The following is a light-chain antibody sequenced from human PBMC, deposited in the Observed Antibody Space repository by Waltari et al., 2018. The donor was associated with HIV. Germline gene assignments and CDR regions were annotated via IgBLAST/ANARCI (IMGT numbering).Light chain of an antibody. CDR1: SSDVGGYNY. V-gene: IGLV2-14*03. Sequence: QSALTQPASVSGSPGQSITISCTGTSSDVGGYNYVSWYQRHPGKAPRLMIYDVSNGPAGVSNRFSGSKSGNTASRTSSGLQAEDEADYYCSSYTSSSTRVLGGGTTVTVL. J-gene: IGLJ3*02. CDR2: DVS. CDR3: SSYTSSSTRV.